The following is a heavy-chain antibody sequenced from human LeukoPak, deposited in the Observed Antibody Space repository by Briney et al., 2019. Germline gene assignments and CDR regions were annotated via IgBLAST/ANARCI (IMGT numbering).Heavy chain of an antibody. CDR1: GFTFSSYG. Sequence: PGGSLRLSCAASGFTFSSYGMHWVRQVPGKGLEWVAFIRYDGSNKYYADSVKGRFTISRDNSKNTLYLQMNSLRAEDTAVYYCAKDRFRWELQFFFDYWGQGTLVTVSS. J-gene: IGHJ4*02. D-gene: IGHD1-26*01. CDR3: AKDRFRWELQFFFDY. CDR2: IRYDGSNK. V-gene: IGHV3-30*02.